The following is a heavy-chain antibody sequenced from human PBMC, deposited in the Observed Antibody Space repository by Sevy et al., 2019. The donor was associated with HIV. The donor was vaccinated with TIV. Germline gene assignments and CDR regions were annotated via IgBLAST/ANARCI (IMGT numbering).Heavy chain of an antibody. D-gene: IGHD5-18*01. CDR1: GFNLGDYA. Sequence: GGSLRLSCSTSGFNLGDYAMSWVRQSPGKGLEWVGFMRSKAFAGTTEYAASVKGRFTISTDDSKASAHLQMNSLRAEDTAVYYCIRSRQLGYTAMFPDYWGQGTLVTVSS. J-gene: IGHJ4*02. V-gene: IGHV3-49*04. CDR2: MRSKAFAGTT. CDR3: IRSRQLGYTAMFPDY.